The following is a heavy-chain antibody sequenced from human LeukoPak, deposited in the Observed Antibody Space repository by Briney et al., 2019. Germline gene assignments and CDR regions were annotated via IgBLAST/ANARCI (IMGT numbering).Heavy chain of an antibody. CDR3: ARGWQYYYDSSGYYSDPYFDY. Sequence: GASVKVSCKASGYTFTSYYMHWVRQAPGQGLEWMGIINPSGGSTSYAQKFQGRVTMTRNTSISTAYMELSSLRSEDTAVYYCARGWQYYYDSSGYYSDPYFDYWGQGTLVTVSS. V-gene: IGHV1-46*01. CDR2: INPSGGST. D-gene: IGHD3-22*01. J-gene: IGHJ4*02. CDR1: GYTFTSYY.